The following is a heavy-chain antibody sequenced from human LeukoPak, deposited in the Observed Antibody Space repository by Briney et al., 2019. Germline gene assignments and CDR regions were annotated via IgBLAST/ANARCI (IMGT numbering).Heavy chain of an antibody. D-gene: IGHD3-10*01. V-gene: IGHV3-43*02. CDR2: ITGNGGTT. CDR3: AKFYWSGTYYNNYFDF. J-gene: IGHJ4*02. Sequence: GGSLRLSCAASGFTFGEYPMHWVRQAPGKGLEWVAAITGNGGTTDYSDCVKGRCTVSRDNNNISLCLRMNSLRTEDTGLYCCAKFYWSGTYYNNYFDFWGQGTLVTVSS. CDR1: GFTFGEYP.